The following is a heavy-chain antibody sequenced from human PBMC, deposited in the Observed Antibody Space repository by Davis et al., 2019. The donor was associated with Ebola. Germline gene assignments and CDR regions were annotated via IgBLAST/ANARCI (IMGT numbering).Heavy chain of an antibody. CDR3: AHLGPQRYCSGGGCHGYLDY. CDR2: IIPVFRTA. D-gene: IGHD2-15*01. J-gene: IGHJ4*02. Sequence: SVKVSCKASGGTFSSYTISWVRQAPGQGLEWMGGIIPVFRTANYAQKFQGRVTITADESTRTTYMELNGLRSEDTAVYYCAHLGPQRYCSGGGCHGYLDYWGQGTLVTVSS. CDR1: GGTFSSYT. V-gene: IGHV1-69*13.